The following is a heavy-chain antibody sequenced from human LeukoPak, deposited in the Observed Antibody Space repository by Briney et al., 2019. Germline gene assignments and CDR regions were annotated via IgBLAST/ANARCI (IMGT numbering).Heavy chain of an antibody. V-gene: IGHV1-69*06. D-gene: IGHD3-10*01. CDR2: IIAIFDTP. Sequence: SVKVSCKSSGYTFNGYYMHWVRQAPGQGLEWMGGIIAIFDTPNYAQKFQGRVTITADKSTSTAYMELSSLRSEDTAVYYCARRLTLVRGVSGTDAFDIWGQGTMVTVSS. CDR3: ARRLTLVRGVSGTDAFDI. J-gene: IGHJ3*02. CDR1: GYTFNGYY.